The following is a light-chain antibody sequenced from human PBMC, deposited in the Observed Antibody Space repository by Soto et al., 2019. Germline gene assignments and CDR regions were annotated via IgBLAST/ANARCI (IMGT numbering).Light chain of an antibody. Sequence: EIVLTQSPVTLSLSPGESATLSCRASQNVRSYLAWYQQRPGQAPRLLIYDASTRATGIPARFSGSGSGTDFTLSISSLEPEDFAVYYCQQYNNWPPWTFGQGTKVEIK. CDR2: DAS. J-gene: IGKJ1*01. CDR1: QNVRSY. CDR3: QQYNNWPPWT. V-gene: IGKV3-11*01.